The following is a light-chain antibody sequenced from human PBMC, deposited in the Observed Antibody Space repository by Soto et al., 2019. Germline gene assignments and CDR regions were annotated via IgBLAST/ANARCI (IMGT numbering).Light chain of an antibody. J-gene: IGLJ3*02. CDR3: SSYTRYYTGV. CDR2: EVS. V-gene: IGLV2-14*01. CDR1: SSDIGGDDF. Sequence: QSALTQPASVSGSPGQSITISCTGSSSDIGGDDFVSWYQQHPGKAPKILIYEVSNRPSGVSNRFSGSKSGYTASLTISGLQAEDEADYYCSSYTRYYTGVFGGGTQLTVL.